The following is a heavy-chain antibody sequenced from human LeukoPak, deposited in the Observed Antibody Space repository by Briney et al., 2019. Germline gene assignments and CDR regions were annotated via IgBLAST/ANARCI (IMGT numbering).Heavy chain of an antibody. CDR1: GGTFSSYA. CDR3: ARLRITIFGVPSTTDAFDI. CDR2: IIPIFGAA. V-gene: IGHV1-69*05. J-gene: IGHJ3*02. Sequence: ASVKVSCKASGGTFSSYAISWVRQAPGQGLEWMGGIIPIFGAANYAQKFQGRVTITTDESTSTAYMELSSLRSEDTAVYYCARLRITIFGVPSTTDAFDIWGQGTMVTVSS. D-gene: IGHD3-3*01.